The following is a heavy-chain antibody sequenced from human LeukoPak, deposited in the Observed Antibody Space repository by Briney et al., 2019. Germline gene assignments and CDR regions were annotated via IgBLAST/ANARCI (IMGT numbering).Heavy chain of an antibody. CDR2: IFSRSESI. V-gene: IGHV3-21*01. J-gene: IGHJ6*02. Sequence: PGGSLRLSCAASGFTFGAYTINWVRQAPGKGLEWVSCIFSRSESILYADSVKGRFTISRDNAKNSLYLQMNSLRAEDTAVYYCARDLSRYSSSSYYYGMDVWGQGTTVTVSS. D-gene: IGHD6-6*01. CDR3: ARDLSRYSSSSYYYGMDV. CDR1: GFTFGAYT.